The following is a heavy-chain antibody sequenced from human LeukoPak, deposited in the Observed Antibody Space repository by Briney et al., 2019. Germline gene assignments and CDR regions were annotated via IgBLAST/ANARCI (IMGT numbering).Heavy chain of an antibody. J-gene: IGHJ4*02. CDR2: IGGSGGST. V-gene: IGHV3-23*01. D-gene: IGHD6-13*01. CDR3: AKGSLGSWYYFDY. CDR1: GITLSNYG. Sequence: HSGGSLRLSCAVSGITLSNYGMSWVRQAPGKGLEWVAGIGGSGGSTNYADSVKGRFTIFRDNSKNTLYLQMNSLRDEDTAVYYCAKGSLGSWYYFDYWGQGTLVTVSS.